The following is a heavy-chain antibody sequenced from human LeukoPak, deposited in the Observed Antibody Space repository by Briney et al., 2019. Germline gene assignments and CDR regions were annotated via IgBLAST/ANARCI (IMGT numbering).Heavy chain of an antibody. J-gene: IGHJ5*02. Sequence: GGSLRLSCAASGFTVSSNYMSWVRQAPGKGLEWVSVIYSGGSTYYADSVKGRFTISRDNSKNTLYLQMNSLRAEDTAVYYCARDSYSGYDLNWFDPWGQGTLVTVSS. V-gene: IGHV3-53*01. CDR1: GFTVSSNY. CDR2: IYSGGST. D-gene: IGHD5-12*01. CDR3: ARDSYSGYDLNWFDP.